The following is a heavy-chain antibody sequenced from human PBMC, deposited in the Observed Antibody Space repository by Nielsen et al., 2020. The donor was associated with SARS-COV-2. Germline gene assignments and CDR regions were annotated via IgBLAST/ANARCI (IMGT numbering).Heavy chain of an antibody. CDR2: ISWNSGSI. J-gene: IGHJ5*02. CDR1: GFTLDDYA. V-gene: IGHV3-9*01. Sequence: SLTLSCAASGFTLDDYAMHWLRQAPGKGLERVSGISWNSGSIAYADSVNGRFTISRDNAKNSLYLQMNSLRAEDTALYYCAKDIGQWLLVDGYRRFDPWGQGTLVTVSS. CDR3: AKDIGQWLLVDGYRRFDP. D-gene: IGHD6-19*01.